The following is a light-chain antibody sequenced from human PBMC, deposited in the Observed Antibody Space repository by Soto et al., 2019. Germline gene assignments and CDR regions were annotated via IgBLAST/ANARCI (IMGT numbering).Light chain of an antibody. Sequence: EIVMTQSPATLSVSPGERATLSCRASQSVSSNLAWYQPKPGQAPRLLIYGASTRATGIPARFSGSGSGTEFTLTISSLQSEDFAVYYCQQYNNWPPVLPFGGGTKVEIK. CDR2: GAS. V-gene: IGKV3-15*01. J-gene: IGKJ4*01. CDR1: QSVSSN. CDR3: QQYNNWPPVLP.